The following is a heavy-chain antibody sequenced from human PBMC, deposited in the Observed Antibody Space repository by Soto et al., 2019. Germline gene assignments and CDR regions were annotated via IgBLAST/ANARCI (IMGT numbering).Heavy chain of an antibody. V-gene: IGHV3-43*01. CDR2: ISWDGGST. D-gene: IGHD5-18*01. Sequence: GGSLRLSCAASGFAFDDYTMHWVRQAPGKGLEWVSLISWDGGSTYYADSVKGRFTISRDNSKNSLYLQMNSLRTEDTALYYCAKDIEDTGYGMDVGGQGTTVTVSS. CDR1: GFAFDDYT. J-gene: IGHJ6*02. CDR3: AKDIEDTGYGMDV.